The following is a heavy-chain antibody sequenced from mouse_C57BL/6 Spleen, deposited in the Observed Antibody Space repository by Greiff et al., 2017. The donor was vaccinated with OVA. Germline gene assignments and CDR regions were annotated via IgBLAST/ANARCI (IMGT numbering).Heavy chain of an antibody. CDR1: GYAFSSSW. CDR2: IYPGDGDT. Sequence: QVQLQQSGPELVKPGASVKISCKASGYAFSSSWMNWVKQRPGKGLEWIGRIYPGDGDTNSNGKFKGKATLTADKSSSTAYMQLRSLTSEDSAVYVGARLGYYGEGYFDYWGQGTTLTVSS. D-gene: IGHD1-1*01. V-gene: IGHV1-82*01. CDR3: ARLGYYGEGYFDY. J-gene: IGHJ2*01.